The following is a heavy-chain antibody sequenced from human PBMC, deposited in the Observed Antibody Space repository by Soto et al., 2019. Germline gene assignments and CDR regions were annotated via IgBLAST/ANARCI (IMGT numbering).Heavy chain of an antibody. Sequence: QVQLQESGPGLVKPSETLSLTCTVSGGSISSYYWSWIRQPPGKGLEWIGYIYYSGSTNYNPSLTSRVTISVDTPKNRFPLKLSSVTAADPAVYYCASQVRQQLVPSYYFDYWGQGTLVTVSS. CDR2: IYYSGST. V-gene: IGHV4-59*08. D-gene: IGHD6-13*01. CDR1: GGSISSYY. CDR3: ASQVRQQLVPSYYFDY. J-gene: IGHJ4*02.